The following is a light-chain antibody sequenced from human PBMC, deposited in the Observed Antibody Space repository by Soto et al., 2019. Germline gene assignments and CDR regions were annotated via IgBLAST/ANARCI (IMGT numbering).Light chain of an antibody. CDR2: EVT. J-gene: IGLJ1*01. V-gene: IGLV2-8*01. CDR1: SSDVGAYNY. CDR3: TSRAGLNAWYV. Sequence: QSVLTQPPSASGSPGQSVTISCTGTSSDVGAYNYVSWYQQHPGKAPKLMIYEVTKRPSGAPARFSGSKSGNTASLTVSGLQAEDEADYYCTSRAGLNAWYVFGTGTKVTVL.